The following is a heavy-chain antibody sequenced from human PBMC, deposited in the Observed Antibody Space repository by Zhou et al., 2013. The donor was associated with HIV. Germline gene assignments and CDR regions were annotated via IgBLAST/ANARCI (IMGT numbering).Heavy chain of an antibody. CDR3: ARDLLPTTSWTDSYYYGMDV. J-gene: IGHJ6*02. V-gene: IGHV1-69*05. CDR2: IIPIFGRA. CDR1: GGIVISIA. Sequence: QVQLLQSGTEVKKPGSSVTVSCKASGGIVISIAISWVRQAPGQGLEWMGGIIPIFGRANYAQKFQGRVTITTDESTSTAYMELSSLRSEDTAVYYCARDLLPTTSWTDSYYYGMDVWGPGTTVTVAS. D-gene: IGHD2-2*01.